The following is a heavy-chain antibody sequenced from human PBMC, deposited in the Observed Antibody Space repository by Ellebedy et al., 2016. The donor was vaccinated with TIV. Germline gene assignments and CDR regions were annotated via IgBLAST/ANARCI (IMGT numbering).Heavy chain of an antibody. CDR1: GGSISSSSYY. CDR2: IYYSGIT. J-gene: IGHJ4*02. CDR3: ARLGYNWNDKDFDY. V-gene: IGHV4-39*01. Sequence: MPSETLSLTCTVSGGSISSSSYYWGWIRQPPGKGLEWIGSIYYSGITYYNPSLKSRVTISVDTSKNQFSLKLSSVTAADTAVYYCARLGYNWNDKDFDYWGQGTLVTVSS. D-gene: IGHD1-20*01.